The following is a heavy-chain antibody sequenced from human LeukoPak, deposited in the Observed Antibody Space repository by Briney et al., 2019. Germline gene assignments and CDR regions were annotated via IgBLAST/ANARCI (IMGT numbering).Heavy chain of an antibody. V-gene: IGHV1-8*01. Sequence: VASVKVSCKASGYTFTSYDINWVRQATGQGLEWMGWMSPNSGNTGYAQKFQGRVTMTRNTSISTAYMELSSLRSEDTAVYYCARAVRSGAYYYYYGMDVWGQGTTVTVSS. CDR2: MSPNSGNT. J-gene: IGHJ6*02. CDR3: ARAVRSGAYYYYYGMDV. D-gene: IGHD2-15*01. CDR1: GYTFTSYD.